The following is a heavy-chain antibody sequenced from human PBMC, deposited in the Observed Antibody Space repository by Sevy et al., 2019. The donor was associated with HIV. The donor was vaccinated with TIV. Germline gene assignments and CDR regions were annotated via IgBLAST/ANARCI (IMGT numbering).Heavy chain of an antibody. J-gene: IGHJ6*02. V-gene: IGHV3-23*01. CDR2: ISCSGGGT. CDR3: AKDAYYYNSSGYSLSQWYYGMDV. Sequence: GGSLRLSCAASGFTFSTYAMSWVRQAPGKGLEWVSVISCSGGGTYYADSVKGRFTISRDNSKNTLYLQMNSLRAGDSAVYYCAKDAYYYNSSGYSLSQWYYGMDVWGQGTTVTVSS. CDR1: GFTFSTYA. D-gene: IGHD3-22*01.